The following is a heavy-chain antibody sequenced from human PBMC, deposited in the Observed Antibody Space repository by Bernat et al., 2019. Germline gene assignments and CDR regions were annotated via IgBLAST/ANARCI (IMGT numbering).Heavy chain of an antibody. J-gene: IGHJ3*02. CDR3: ARHLSGWYGPDAFDI. CDR1: GFTFSSYW. D-gene: IGHD6-19*01. V-gene: IGHV3-7*03. CDR2: IKEDGSEK. Sequence: EVQLAESGGDLVQPGGSLRLSCAGSGFTFSSYWMSWVRQAPGKGLEWVANIKEDGSEKYYVDSVKGRFTISRDNAKNSLYLQMNSLRADDTAVYYCARHLSGWYGPDAFDIWGQGTMVTVSS.